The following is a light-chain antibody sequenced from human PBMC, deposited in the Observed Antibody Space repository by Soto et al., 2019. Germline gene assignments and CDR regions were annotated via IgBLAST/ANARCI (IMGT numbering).Light chain of an antibody. CDR3: QSADITGPYV. CDR1: ALAKQY. J-gene: IGLJ2*01. V-gene: IGLV3-25*03. CDR2: KDT. Sequence: SYELTQSPSVSVSPGQTARITCSGEALAKQYGYWYQQNPGHAPVLIIYKDTERPSGIPERFSGSSSGTTVTLTISGVQADDDADYYCQSADITGPYVFGVGTKVTVL.